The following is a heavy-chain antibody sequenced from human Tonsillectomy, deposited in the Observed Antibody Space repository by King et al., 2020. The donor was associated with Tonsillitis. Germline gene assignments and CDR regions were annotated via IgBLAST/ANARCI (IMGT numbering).Heavy chain of an antibody. D-gene: IGHD2-2*01. CDR3: ARRYCSSTSCYSYFYYMDV. V-gene: IGHV1-3*01. J-gene: IGHJ6*03. CDR2: INPGNGNT. CDR1: GYTLTSYV. Sequence: QLVQSGAEVKKPGASVKVSCKASGYTLTSYVMHWVRQAPGQRLEWMGWINPGNGNTKYSQKFQGRVTITRDTSASTAYMELRSLRSEDTAVYYCARRYCSSTSCYSYFYYMDVWGKGTTVTVSS.